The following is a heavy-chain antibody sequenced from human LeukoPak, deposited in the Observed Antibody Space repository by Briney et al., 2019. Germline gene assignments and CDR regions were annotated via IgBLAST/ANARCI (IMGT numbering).Heavy chain of an antibody. J-gene: IGHJ4*02. D-gene: IGHD3-10*01. CDR2: IYHSGST. V-gene: IGHV4-30-2*01. CDR3: ARDRGYYGLGSQGPYFDY. Sequence: PSETLSLTCAVSGGSISSGGYSWSWIRQPPGTGLEWIGYIYHSGSTYYNPSLKCRVTISVDRSKNQFSLKLSSVTAADTAVYYCARDRGYYGLGSQGPYFDYWGQGTLVTVSS. CDR1: GGSISSGGYS.